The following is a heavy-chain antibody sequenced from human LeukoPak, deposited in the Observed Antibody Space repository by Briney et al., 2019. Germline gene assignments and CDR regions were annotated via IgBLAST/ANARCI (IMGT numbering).Heavy chain of an antibody. D-gene: IGHD2-2*01. V-gene: IGHV3-21*01. J-gene: IGHJ4*02. CDR1: GFSFSSYN. CDR2: ITTSSTYT. Sequence: PGGSLRLSCEASGFSFSSYNMDWVRQTPGKGLEWISSITTSSTYTFYADSVKGRFTISRDNARNSLYLQMNSLTAEDTAVYYCARRYCSSTNCYAFDFWGQGTLVTVSS. CDR3: ARRYCSSTNCYAFDF.